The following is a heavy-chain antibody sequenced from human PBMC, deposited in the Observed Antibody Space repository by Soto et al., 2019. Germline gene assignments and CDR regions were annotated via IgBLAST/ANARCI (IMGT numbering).Heavy chain of an antibody. V-gene: IGHV1-46*01. CDR1: GYTFTSFY. D-gene: IGHD6-13*01. CDR2: IDPSGGST. Sequence: QMQLVQSGAEVKRPGASVRVSCKSSGYTFTSFYIHWVRQAPGQGLEWMGIIDPSGGSTNFAQRFQGRDTMSRDMSTNTHYMELSSLKSDDTAVYYCASTPAFSSSWYGIPPDPSHGMDVWGQGTTVPVS. J-gene: IGHJ6*02. CDR3: ASTPAFSSSWYGIPPDPSHGMDV.